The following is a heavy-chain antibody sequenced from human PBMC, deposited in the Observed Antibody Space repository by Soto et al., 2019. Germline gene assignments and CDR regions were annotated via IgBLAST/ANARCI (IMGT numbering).Heavy chain of an antibody. CDR2: IYDSGST. CDR3: ARVPDR. D-gene: IGHD2-2*01. CDR1: GPSIASSY. J-gene: IGHJ1*01. V-gene: IGHV4-59*12. Sequence: SETLSLTCPLYGPSIASSYWSWIRQPPGKGLEWIGYIYDSGSTYYNSSLKSRVTMSVDTSKNQFSLKLSSVTAADTAVYYCARVPDRWAQGTLVTVS.